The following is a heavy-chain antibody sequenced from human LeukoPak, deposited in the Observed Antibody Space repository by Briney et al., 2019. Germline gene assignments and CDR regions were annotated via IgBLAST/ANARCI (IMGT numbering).Heavy chain of an antibody. D-gene: IGHD3-22*01. J-gene: IGHJ4*02. CDR2: ISSSGSTI. CDR1: GFTFSDYY. Sequence: GGSLRLSCAASGFTFSDYYMSWIRQAPGKGLEWVSYISSSGSTIYYADSVKGRFTISRDNTKNSLYPQMNSLRAEDTAVYYCARDLSYYYDSSGYYSYWGQGTLVTVSS. V-gene: IGHV3-11*01. CDR3: ARDLSYYYDSSGYYSY.